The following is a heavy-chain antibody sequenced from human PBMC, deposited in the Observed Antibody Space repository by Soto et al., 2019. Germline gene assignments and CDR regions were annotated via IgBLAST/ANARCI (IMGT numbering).Heavy chain of an antibody. Sequence: QVQLVESGGGLVKPGGSLRLSCAASGFTFSDYYMSWIRQAPGKGLEWVSYISSSGSTIYYADSVKGRFTISRDNAKNSLYLQMNSLRAEDTAVYYCAREGGGDYCSSTSCYDFRTDFSSDAFDIWGQGTMVTVSS. D-gene: IGHD2-2*01. CDR3: AREGGGDYCSSTSCYDFRTDFSSDAFDI. CDR1: GFTFSDYY. CDR2: ISSSGSTI. V-gene: IGHV3-11*01. J-gene: IGHJ3*02.